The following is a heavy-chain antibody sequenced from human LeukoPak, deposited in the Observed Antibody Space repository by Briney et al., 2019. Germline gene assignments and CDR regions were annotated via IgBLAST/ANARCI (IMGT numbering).Heavy chain of an antibody. V-gene: IGHV3-23*01. J-gene: IGHJ4*02. D-gene: IGHD6-13*01. CDR2: ISGSGGST. CDR1: GFTFSSYA. CDR3: VKDYSTIPAAANPLFDY. Sequence: PGGSLRLSCAASGFTFSSYAMSWVRQAPGKGLEWVSAISGSGGSTYYADSVKGRFTISRDNSKNTLYLQMHSLRAEDTAVYYCVKDYSTIPAAANPLFDYWGQGALVTVSS.